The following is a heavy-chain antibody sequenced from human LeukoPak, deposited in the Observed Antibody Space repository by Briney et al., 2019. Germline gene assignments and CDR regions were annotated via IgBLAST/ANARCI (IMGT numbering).Heavy chain of an antibody. V-gene: IGHV3-23*01. Sequence: GGSLRLSCAASGFTFGSYAMSWVRQAPGEGLGWVSGISTSGGTTSYAESVKGRFTVSRDNPRNTLYMEMNSLRDEDTAVYYCAVMHRYYDGSGYWVQWGQGTLVTVSS. CDR1: GFTFGSYA. CDR3: AVMHRYYDGSGYWVQ. CDR2: ISTSGGTT. D-gene: IGHD3-22*01. J-gene: IGHJ4*02.